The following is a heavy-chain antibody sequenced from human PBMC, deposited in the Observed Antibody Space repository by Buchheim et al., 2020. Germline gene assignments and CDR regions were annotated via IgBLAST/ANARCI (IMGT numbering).Heavy chain of an antibody. CDR2: ISWDGGST. V-gene: IGHV3-43D*04. Sequence: EVQLVESGGVVVQPGGSLRLSCAASGFTFDDYAMHWVRQAPGKGLEWVSLISWDGGSTYYADSVKGRFTISRDNSKNSLYLQMNSLRAEDTALYYCAKDINDCSGGSCYSCMDVWGQGTT. CDR3: AKDINDCSGGSCYSCMDV. J-gene: IGHJ6*02. CDR1: GFTFDDYA. D-gene: IGHD2-15*01.